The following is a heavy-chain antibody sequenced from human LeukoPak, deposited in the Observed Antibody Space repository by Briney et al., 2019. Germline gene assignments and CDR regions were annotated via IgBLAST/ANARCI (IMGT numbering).Heavy chain of an antibody. CDR2: INHSGST. Sequence: PSETLSLTCAVYGGSFSGYYWSWIRQPPGRGLEWIGEINHSGSTNYNPSLESRVTISVDTSKNQFSLKLSSVTAAETAVYYCARGLRWRTTVTTHDYYYGMDVWGQGTTVTVSS. CDR1: GGSFSGYY. J-gene: IGHJ6*02. D-gene: IGHD4-17*01. CDR3: ARGLRWRTTVTTHDYYYGMDV. V-gene: IGHV4-34*01.